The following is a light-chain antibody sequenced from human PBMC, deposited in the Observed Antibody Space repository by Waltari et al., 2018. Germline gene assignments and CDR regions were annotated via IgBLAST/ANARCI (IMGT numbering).Light chain of an antibody. CDR3: HQYKTYAWT. CDR2: KAS. CDR1: QCINSW. J-gene: IGKJ1*01. V-gene: IGKV1-5*03. Sequence: DIQMTQSPSTLSASVGDRVTITCRAGQCINSWLAWYQHKPGEAPKLLIYKASSLESGVPARCSGSGSGTEFPLTISSLQPDDFASSYCHQYKTYAWTFGQGTKVEIK.